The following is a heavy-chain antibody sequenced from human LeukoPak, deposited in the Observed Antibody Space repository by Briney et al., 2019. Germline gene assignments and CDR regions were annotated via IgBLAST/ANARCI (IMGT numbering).Heavy chain of an antibody. CDR3: ARTDRNWYFDL. J-gene: IGHJ2*01. CDR1: GDSITSEYF. Sequence: SETLSLTCTVSGDSITSEYFWGWLRQTPGKGLEWFGSMFHSGSAYYSPSLRSRVTISVDTSKNQFSLELNSVTAADTAVYYCARTDRNWYFDLWGRGTLVTVSP. CDR2: MFHSGSA. V-gene: IGHV4-38-2*02. D-gene: IGHD3-22*01.